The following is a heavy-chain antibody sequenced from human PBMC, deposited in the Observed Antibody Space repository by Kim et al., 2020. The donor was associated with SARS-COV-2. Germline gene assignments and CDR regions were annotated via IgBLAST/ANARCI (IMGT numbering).Heavy chain of an antibody. D-gene: IGHD5-18*01. CDR2: ISAYNGNT. V-gene: IGHV1-18*01. J-gene: IGHJ6*02. Sequence: ASVKVSCKASGYTFTSYGISWVRQAPGQGLEWMGWISAYNGNTNYAQKLQGRVTMTTDTSTSTAYMELRSRRSDDTAVYYCAGDCGSRIQLWFYYYYYGMDGWGQGTTVTVSS. CDR3: AGDCGSRIQLWFYYYYYGMDG. CDR1: GYTFTSYG.